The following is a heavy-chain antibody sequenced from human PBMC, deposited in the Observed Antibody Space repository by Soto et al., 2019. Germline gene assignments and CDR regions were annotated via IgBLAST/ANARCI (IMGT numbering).Heavy chain of an antibody. J-gene: IGHJ4*02. CDR2: INPNSGDT. D-gene: IGHD5-18*01. CDR3: ATRYSYVHF. CDR1: GCACTGYY. Sequence: VKVSCKSSGCACTGYYSHGVRQAPGQGLEWMGWINPNSGDTNYAQKFQGRVTMTRDTSFSTAYMELSSLRSDDTAVYYCATRYSYVHFWGQGTLVTVSS. V-gene: IGHV1-2*02.